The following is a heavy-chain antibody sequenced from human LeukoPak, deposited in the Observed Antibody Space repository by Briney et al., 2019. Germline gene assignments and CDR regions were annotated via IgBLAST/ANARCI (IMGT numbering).Heavy chain of an antibody. J-gene: IGHJ4*02. Sequence: SETLSLTCTVSGGSITTYYWTWIRQTPDKGLQFIGSFYHTGSTNYNPSLEGAVTISEDTSKNQISLELRSVTAADTALYYCATNIGWPNVFDHWGQGILVTVSS. V-gene: IGHV4-59*01. CDR3: ATNIGWPNVFDH. D-gene: IGHD1/OR15-1a*01. CDR2: FYHTGST. CDR1: GGSITTYY.